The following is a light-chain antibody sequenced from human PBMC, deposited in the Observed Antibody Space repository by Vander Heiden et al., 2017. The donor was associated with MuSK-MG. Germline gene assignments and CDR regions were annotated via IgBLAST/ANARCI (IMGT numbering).Light chain of an antibody. CDR3: QYYDSGLGGVV. CDR2: RNS. J-gene: IGLJ2*01. CDR1: SSNIGAYHD. Sequence: HSVLTQPPSVSRAPAPRVTISRTGSSSNIGAYHDLHWYQQLPGTAPTRRSYRNSNRPSGVPDRFSGSKAGTSESRAITGVQAEDEAEDDGQYYDSGLGGVVFGGGTKLTVL. V-gene: IGLV1-40*01.